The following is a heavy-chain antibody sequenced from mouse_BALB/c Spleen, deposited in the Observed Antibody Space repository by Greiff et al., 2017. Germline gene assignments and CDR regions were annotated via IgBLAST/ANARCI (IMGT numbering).Heavy chain of an antibody. CDR1: GYTFTSYN. V-gene: IGHV1-12*01. CDR2: IYPGNGDT. Sequence: QVQLQQPGAELVKPGASVKMSCKASGYTFTSYNMHWVKQTPGQGLEWIGAIYPGNGDTSYNQKFKGKATLTADKSSSTAYMQLSSLTSEDSAVYYCARRGDYDPFAYWGQGTLVTVSA. CDR3: ARRGDYDPFAY. D-gene: IGHD2-4*01. J-gene: IGHJ3*01.